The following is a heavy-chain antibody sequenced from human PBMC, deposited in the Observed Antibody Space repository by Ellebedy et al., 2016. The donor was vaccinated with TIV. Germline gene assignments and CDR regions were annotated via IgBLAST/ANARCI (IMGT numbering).Heavy chain of an antibody. CDR3: ARLRGDGYNYTIRSRPRYHDYMDV. CDR1: GGSFSGYY. CDR2: INHSGST. V-gene: IGHV4-34*01. Sequence: SETLSLXXAVYGGSFSGYYWSWIRQPPGKGLEWIGEINHSGSTNCNPSLKSRVTISVDTSKNQFSLKLSSVTAADTAVYYCARLRGDGYNYTIRSRPRYHDYMDVWGKGTTVTVSS. J-gene: IGHJ6*03. D-gene: IGHD5-24*01.